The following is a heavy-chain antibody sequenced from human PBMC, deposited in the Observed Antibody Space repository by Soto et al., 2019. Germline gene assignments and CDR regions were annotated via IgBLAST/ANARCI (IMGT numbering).Heavy chain of an antibody. CDR3: AKDRMYYDILTGYYPFDY. CDR1: GFTFSSYA. J-gene: IGHJ4*02. CDR2: ISGSGGST. V-gene: IGHV3-23*01. D-gene: IGHD3-9*01. Sequence: GGSLRLSCAASGFTFSSYAMSWVRQAPGKGLEWVSVISGSGGSTYYADSVKGRFTISRDNSKNTLYLQMNSLRAEDTAVYYCAKDRMYYDILTGYYPFDYWGQGTLVTVSS.